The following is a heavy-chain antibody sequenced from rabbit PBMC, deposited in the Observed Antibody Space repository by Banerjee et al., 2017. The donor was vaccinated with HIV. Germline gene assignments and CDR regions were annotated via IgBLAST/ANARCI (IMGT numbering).Heavy chain of an antibody. Sequence: QSLEESGGDLVTPGGTLTLTCTASGFTISSYHMCWGRQAPGKGLEWIACIYAGSSGTTYYASWAKGRFPISKTSSTTVTLQMTSLTAADTATYFCARDLAGVIGWNFSLWGQGTLVTVS. CDR2: IYAGSSGTT. CDR3: ARDLAGVIGWNFSL. V-gene: IGHV1S40*01. CDR1: GFTISSYH. D-gene: IGHD4-1*01. J-gene: IGHJ4*01.